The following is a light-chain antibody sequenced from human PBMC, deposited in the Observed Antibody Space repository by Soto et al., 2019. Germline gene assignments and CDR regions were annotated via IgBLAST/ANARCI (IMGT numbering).Light chain of an antibody. V-gene: IGKV3-11*01. CDR1: QSVSSN. CDR3: QQRSNWPRT. CDR2: DAS. Sequence: EIVLTQSPATLSLSPGERATLSCRASQSVSSNLAWYQQKPGQAPRLLIYDASNRATGIPARFSGSGSGTDFTLTISSLEPEDFAVYYCQQRSNWPRTFGQGTKV. J-gene: IGKJ1*01.